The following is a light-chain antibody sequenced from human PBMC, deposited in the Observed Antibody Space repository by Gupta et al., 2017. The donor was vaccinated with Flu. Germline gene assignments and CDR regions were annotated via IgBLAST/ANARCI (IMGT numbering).Light chain of an antibody. CDR3: QQYGSSPMT. Sequence: GTLSLSSGERATLSCRASQSVNSNYLAWYQQKVGQAPRLLIYGASSRATGIPDRFSGSGSGTDFTLTISRREPEDFAVFYCQQYGSSPMTLGKGSKVEIK. J-gene: IGKJ1*01. CDR1: QSVNSNY. CDR2: GAS. V-gene: IGKV3-20*01.